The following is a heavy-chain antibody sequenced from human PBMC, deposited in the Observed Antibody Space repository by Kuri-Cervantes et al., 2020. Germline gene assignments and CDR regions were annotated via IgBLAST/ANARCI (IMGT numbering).Heavy chain of an antibody. D-gene: IGHD2-15*01. CDR3: TTDRYCSGGSCYYYFDY. Sequence: GGSLRLSCAASGFTFDDYAMHWVRQAPGKGLEWVSGISWNSGSIGYADSVKGRFTISRDNAKNSLYLQMNSLKTEDTAAYYCTTDRYCSGGSCYYYFDYWGQGTLVTVSS. CDR1: GFTFDDYA. V-gene: IGHV3-9*01. J-gene: IGHJ4*02. CDR2: ISWNSGSI.